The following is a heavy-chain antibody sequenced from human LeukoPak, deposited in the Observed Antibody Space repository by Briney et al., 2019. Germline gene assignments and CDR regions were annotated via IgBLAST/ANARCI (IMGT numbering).Heavy chain of an antibody. D-gene: IGHD1-7*01. V-gene: IGHV3-30*02. CDR3: AKDQNWNYDY. CDR1: GFIFTNYG. Sequence: GRSLRLSCAASGFIFTNYGMHWVRQAPGKGLEWVAFIGSDGSNEHYAASVKGRFIIFRDNSKNTLYLQMNNVGVGDTAVYYCAKDQNWNYDYWGQGTLVTVSS. J-gene: IGHJ4*02. CDR2: IGSDGSNE.